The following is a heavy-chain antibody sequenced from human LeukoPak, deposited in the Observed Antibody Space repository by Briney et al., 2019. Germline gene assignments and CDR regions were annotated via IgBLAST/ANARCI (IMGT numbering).Heavy chain of an antibody. V-gene: IGHV1-18*01. D-gene: IGHD3-22*01. CDR3: ARDGVDSSGYYYLPHHYYYYMDV. CDR2: ISAYNGHT. CDR1: GYTFPSYG. J-gene: IGHJ6*03. Sequence: ASVKVSCKASGYTFPSYGISWVRQAPGQGLEWMGWISAYNGHTNYAQKLQGRVTMTTDTSTSTAYMELRSLRSDDTAVYYCARDGVDSSGYYYLPHHYYYYMDVWGKGTTVTVSS.